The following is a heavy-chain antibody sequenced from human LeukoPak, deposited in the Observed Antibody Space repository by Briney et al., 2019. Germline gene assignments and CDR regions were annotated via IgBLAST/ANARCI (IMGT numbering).Heavy chain of an antibody. J-gene: IGHJ4*02. CDR2: IDPTDSYT. V-gene: IGHV5-10-1*01. CDR1: GYSFTSYW. Sequence: GESLKISCKGSGYSFTSYWISWVCPMPGKGLEWMGRIDPTDSYTNYSPSFQGHVTISADKSINTAYLQWSSLKASDSAMYYCARQEGFCRGGSCWGYWGQGTLVTVSS. D-gene: IGHD2-15*01. CDR3: ARQEGFCRGGSCWGY.